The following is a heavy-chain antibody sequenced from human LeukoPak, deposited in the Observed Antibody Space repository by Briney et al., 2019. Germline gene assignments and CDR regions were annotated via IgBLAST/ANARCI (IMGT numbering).Heavy chain of an antibody. J-gene: IGHJ4*02. CDR1: GGSISSGGYS. CDR3: ARGGYDFWSGYPSPFDY. Sequence: SETLSLTCAVSGGSISSGGYSWSWIRQPPGKGLEWIGYIYHSGSTYYNPSLKSRVTISVDRSKNQFSLELSSATAADTAVYYCARGGYDFWSGYPSPFDYWGQGTLVTVSS. D-gene: IGHD3-3*01. V-gene: IGHV4-30-2*01. CDR2: IYHSGST.